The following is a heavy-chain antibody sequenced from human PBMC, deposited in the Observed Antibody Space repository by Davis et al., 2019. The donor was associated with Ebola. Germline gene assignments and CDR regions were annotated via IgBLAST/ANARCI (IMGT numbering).Heavy chain of an antibody. CDR2: INHSGST. CDR3: ARVGRLRYFDQPYYYYGMDV. Sequence: SETLSLTCAVYGGSFSGYYWRWIRQPPGKGLEWIGEINHSGSTNYNPSLKSRVTISVDTSKNQFSLKLSSVTAADTAVYYCARVGRLRYFDQPYYYYGMDVWGQGTTVTVSS. D-gene: IGHD3-9*01. V-gene: IGHV4-34*01. J-gene: IGHJ6*02. CDR1: GGSFSGYY.